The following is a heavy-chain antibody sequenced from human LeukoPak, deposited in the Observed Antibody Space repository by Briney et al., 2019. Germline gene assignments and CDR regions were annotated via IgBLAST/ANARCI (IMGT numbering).Heavy chain of an antibody. J-gene: IGHJ4*02. CDR3: ARGDYYGPRGPLGY. D-gene: IGHD2-21*02. CDR2: ISSSSSYI. CDR1: GFTFSGYE. V-gene: IGHV3-21*01. Sequence: GGSLRLSCAASGFTFSGYEMNWVRQAPGKGLEWVSSISSSSSYIYYADSVEGRFTISRDNAKNSLYLQMNSLRAEDTAVYYCARGDYYGPRGPLGYWGQGTLVTVSS.